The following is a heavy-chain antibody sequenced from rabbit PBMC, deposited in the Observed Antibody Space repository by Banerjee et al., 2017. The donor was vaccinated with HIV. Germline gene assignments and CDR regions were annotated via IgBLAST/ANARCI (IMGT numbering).Heavy chain of an antibody. Sequence: QEQLEESGGDLVKPEGSLTLTCTASGFSFSNGYVMCWVRQAPGKGLEWIACINTISGDTVYATWAKGRFTISKASWTTVTLQMTSLTAADTASYFCAREGASVSGYYLWGPGTLVTVS. CDR3: AREGASVSGYYL. V-gene: IGHV1S45*01. CDR2: INTISGDT. J-gene: IGHJ6*01. D-gene: IGHD1-1*01. CDR1: GFSFSNGYV.